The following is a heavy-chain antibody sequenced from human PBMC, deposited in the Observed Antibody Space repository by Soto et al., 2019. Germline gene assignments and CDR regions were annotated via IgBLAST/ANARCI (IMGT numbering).Heavy chain of an antibody. J-gene: IGHJ6*02. V-gene: IGHV3-13*01. CDR2: IGTAGDT. CDR1: GFTFSSYD. CDR3: GREIVATISVGEDGYYGMDV. Sequence: GGSLRLSCAASGFTFSSYDMHWVRQATGKGLEWVSAIGTAGDTYYPGSVKGRFTISRENAKNSLYLQMNSLRAEDTAVYYCGREIVATISVGEDGYYGMDVWGQGTTVTVSS. D-gene: IGHD5-12*01.